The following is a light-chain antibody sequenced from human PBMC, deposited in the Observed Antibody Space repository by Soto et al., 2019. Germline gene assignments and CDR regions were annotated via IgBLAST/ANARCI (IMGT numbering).Light chain of an antibody. CDR2: KAS. J-gene: IGKJ4*02. CDR3: QQYTHYPLT. CDR1: QSIGTW. Sequence: DIQMTQSPSTLSASVGDRVTIPCRASQSIGTWLAWYQQKPGKAPKLLIYKASSLEGGVPSRFSGSGSGTEFNITVSSLQPEDVATYYCQQYTHYPLTFGGGTKVEIK. V-gene: IGKV1-5*03.